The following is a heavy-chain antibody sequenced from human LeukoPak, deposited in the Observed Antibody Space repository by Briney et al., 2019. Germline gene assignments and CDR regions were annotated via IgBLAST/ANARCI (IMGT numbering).Heavy chain of an antibody. CDR3: ARSHSVWTSFDY. V-gene: IGHV4-59*01. CDR2: IYYSGST. CDR1: GGSISSYY. D-gene: IGHD3/OR15-3a*01. J-gene: IGHJ4*02. Sequence: SETLSLTCTVSGGSISSYYWSWIRQPPGKGLEWIGYIYYSGSTNYNPSLKSRVTISVDTSKNQFSLKLSSVTAADTAVYYCARSHSVWTSFDYWGQGALVTVSS.